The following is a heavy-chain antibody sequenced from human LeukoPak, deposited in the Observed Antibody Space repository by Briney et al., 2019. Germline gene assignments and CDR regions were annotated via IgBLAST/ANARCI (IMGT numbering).Heavy chain of an antibody. CDR3: ARDMHAGDY. V-gene: IGHV4-59*01. CDR1: GGSISSYY. Sequence: SETLSLTCTVSGGSISSYYWSWIRQPPGKGLEWIGYIYYSGSTNYNPSLKSRVTISEDTSKNQFSLKLNSVTAADTAVYYCARDMHAGDYWGQGTLVTVSS. CDR2: IYYSGST. D-gene: IGHD2-2*01. J-gene: IGHJ4*02.